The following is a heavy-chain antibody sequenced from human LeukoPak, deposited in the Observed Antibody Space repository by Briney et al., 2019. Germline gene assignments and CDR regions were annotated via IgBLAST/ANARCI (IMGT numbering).Heavy chain of an antibody. CDR1: GGSISSSSYY. D-gene: IGHD5-18*01. CDR3: ARQEDTAMVTFGIGAFDI. V-gene: IGHV4-39*01. Sequence: SETLSLTCTVSGGSISSSSYYWGWIRQPPGKGLEWIGGIYYSGSTYYNPSLKSRVTISVDTSKNQFSLKLSSVTAADTAVYYCARQEDTAMVTFGIGAFDIWGQGTMVTVSS. CDR2: IYYSGST. J-gene: IGHJ3*02.